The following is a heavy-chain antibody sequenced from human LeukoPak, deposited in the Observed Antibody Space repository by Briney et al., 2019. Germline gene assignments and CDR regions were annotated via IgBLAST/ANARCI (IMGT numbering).Heavy chain of an antibody. V-gene: IGHV1-2*02. CDR2: INPNSGGT. D-gene: IGHD1-26*01. CDR1: GYTFTGYY. J-gene: IGHJ4*02. Sequence: ASVKVSCKASGYTFTGYYMHWVRQAPGQGPEWMGWINPNSGGTTYAQNFQGRVTMTRDTSIRTAYMELSGLRSDDTGVYYCARDDYSGTYRPFDYWGQGTLVTVSS. CDR3: ARDDYSGTYRPFDY.